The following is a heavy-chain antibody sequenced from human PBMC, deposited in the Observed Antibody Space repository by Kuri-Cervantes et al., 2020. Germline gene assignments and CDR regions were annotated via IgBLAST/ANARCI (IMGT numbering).Heavy chain of an antibody. Sequence: SETLSLTCAVYGGSFSGYYWSWIRQPPGKGLEWIGEINHSGSTNCNPSLKSRVTISVDTSKNQFSLKLSSVTAADTAVYYCARGTHCSSSTNCQPPYNWFDPWGQGTLVTVSS. V-gene: IGHV4-34*01. CDR3: ARGTHCSSSTNCQPPYNWFDP. D-gene: IGHD2-2*01. J-gene: IGHJ5*02. CDR2: INHSGST. CDR1: GGSFSGYY.